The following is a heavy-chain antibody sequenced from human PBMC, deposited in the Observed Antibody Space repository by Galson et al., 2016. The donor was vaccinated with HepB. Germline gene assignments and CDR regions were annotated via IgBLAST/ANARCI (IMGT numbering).Heavy chain of an antibody. D-gene: IGHD5/OR15-5a*01. V-gene: IGHV4-34*01. CDR3: ARGYPIVSVTLHIRVEYIQH. CDR2: INDSGSA. CDR1: GGSFSGHY. J-gene: IGHJ1*01. Sequence: SETLSLTCAVYGGSFSGHYWTRIRQPPGKGLEWIGEINDSGSANYNPSLKSRVTISVDTSKNQFSLNLTSVTAADTAVYYCARGYPIVSVTLHIRVEYIQHWGQGTLVTVSS.